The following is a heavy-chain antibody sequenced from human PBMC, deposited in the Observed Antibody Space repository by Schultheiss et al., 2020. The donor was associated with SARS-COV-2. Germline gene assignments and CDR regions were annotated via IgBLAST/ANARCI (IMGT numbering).Heavy chain of an antibody. V-gene: IGHV3-30-3*01. CDR1: GFSIRSYA. CDR3: AKGWGAYCGGDCYQTPTHETDFDY. CDR2: ISHDASEM. J-gene: IGHJ4*02. Sequence: GGSLRLSCAASGFSIRSYAMHWVRQAPGKGLEWLAVISHDASEMDHADSVKGRFTISRDNSKNTLYLQMNSLRAEDTAVYYCAKGWGAYCGGDCYQTPTHETDFDYWGQGTLVTVSS. D-gene: IGHD2-21*01.